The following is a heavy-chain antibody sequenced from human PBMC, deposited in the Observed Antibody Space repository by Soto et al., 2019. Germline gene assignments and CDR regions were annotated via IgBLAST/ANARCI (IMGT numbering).Heavy chain of an antibody. CDR2: ISYDGSNK. CDR1: GFTFSSYG. Sequence: QVQLVESGGGVVQPGRSLRLSCAASGFTFSSYGMHWVRQAPGKGLEWVAVISYDGSNKYYADSVKGRFTISRDNSKNTLYLQMNSLRAEDTAVYYCAKDRVLLERSPLDAFDIWGQGTMVTVSS. CDR3: AKDRVLLERSPLDAFDI. D-gene: IGHD1-1*01. V-gene: IGHV3-30*18. J-gene: IGHJ3*02.